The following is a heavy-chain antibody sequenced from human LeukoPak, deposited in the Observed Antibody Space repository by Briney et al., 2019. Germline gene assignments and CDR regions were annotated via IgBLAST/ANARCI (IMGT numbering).Heavy chain of an antibody. CDR3: AKDWGYYYDSSGFMDV. J-gene: IGHJ6*02. D-gene: IGHD3-22*01. V-gene: IGHV3-23*01. CDR1: GFTFSSYA. CDR2: ISGSGGST. Sequence: GGSLRLSRAASGFTFSSYAMSWVRQAPGKGLEWVSAISGSGGSTYYADSVKGRFTISRDNSKNTLYLQMNSLRAEDTAVYYCAKDWGYYYDSSGFMDVWGQGTTVTVSS.